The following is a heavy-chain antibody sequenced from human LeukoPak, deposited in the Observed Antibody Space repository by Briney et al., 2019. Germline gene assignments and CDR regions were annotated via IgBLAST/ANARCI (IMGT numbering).Heavy chain of an antibody. CDR1: GGSISSYY. V-gene: IGHV4-59*01. CDR3: ARLIDYYDSSAYQLFFDY. J-gene: IGHJ4*02. D-gene: IGHD3-22*01. Sequence: SETLSLTCTVSGGSISSYYWSWIRQPPGKGLEWIGYIYYSGSTNYNPSLESRVTISVDTSKNQFSLKLSSVTAADTAVYYCARLIDYYDSSAYQLFFDYWGQGALVTVSS. CDR2: IYYSGST.